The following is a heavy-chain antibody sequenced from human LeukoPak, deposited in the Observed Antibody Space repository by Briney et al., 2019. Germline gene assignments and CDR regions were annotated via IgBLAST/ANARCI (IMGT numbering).Heavy chain of an antibody. J-gene: IGHJ4*02. Sequence: ASVKVSCKASGYDFTSVGITWVRRAPGQGLEWMGWISPYNGNTRYAQKFQGRVAMTTDTSTTTAYMELRGLGFNHTSVYYCARAGPGSDWYFDYWGQGTLVTVSS. CDR3: ARAGPGSDWYFDY. CDR2: ISPYNGNT. CDR1: GYDFTSVG. V-gene: IGHV1-18*01. D-gene: IGHD6-19*01.